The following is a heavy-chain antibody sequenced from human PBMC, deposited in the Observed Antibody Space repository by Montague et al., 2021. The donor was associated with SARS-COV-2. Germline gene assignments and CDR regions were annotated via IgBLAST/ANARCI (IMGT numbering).Heavy chain of an antibody. J-gene: IGHJ5*02. CDR1: GGSISSYY. Sequence: SETLSLTCTVSGGSISSYYWSWIRQPPGKGLEWIGYIYYSGSTNYNPSLKSRVTISVDTSKNQFSLKLSSVTAADTAVYYCARGLRTVRGVIRWFDPWGQGTLVTVSS. CDR3: ARGLRTVRGVIRWFDP. V-gene: IGHV4-59*01. D-gene: IGHD3-10*01. CDR2: IYYSGST.